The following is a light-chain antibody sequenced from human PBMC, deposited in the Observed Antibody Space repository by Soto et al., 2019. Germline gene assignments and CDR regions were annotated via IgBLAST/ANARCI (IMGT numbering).Light chain of an antibody. CDR3: QHHNSYSQT. CDR1: QSIRYY. J-gene: IGKJ1*01. V-gene: IGKV1-5*01. Sequence: IQLTQSPPTLSASVGDRVTITCRASQSIRYYLAWYQQMPGKAPKLLIYGASSLQSGVPSRFSGSGSGTEFTLTIISLQPDDFATYFCQHHNSYSQTFGQGTKV. CDR2: GAS.